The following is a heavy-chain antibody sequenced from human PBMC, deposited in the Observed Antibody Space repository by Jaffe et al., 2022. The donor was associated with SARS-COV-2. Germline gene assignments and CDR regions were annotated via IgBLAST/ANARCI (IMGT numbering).Heavy chain of an antibody. J-gene: IGHJ6*02. CDR3: AKDIPRRTPYYYYGMDV. CDR1: GFTFDDYA. CDR2: ISWNSGSI. V-gene: IGHV3-9*01. D-gene: IGHD2-15*01. Sequence: EVQLVESGGGLVQPGRSLRLSCAASGFTFDDYAMHWVRQAPGKGLEWVSGISWNSGSIGYADSVKGRFTISRDNAKNSLYLQMNSLRAEDTALYYCAKDIPRRTPYYYYGMDVWGQGTTVTVSS.